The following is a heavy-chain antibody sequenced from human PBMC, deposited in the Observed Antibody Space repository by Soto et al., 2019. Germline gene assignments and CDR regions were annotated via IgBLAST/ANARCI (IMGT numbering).Heavy chain of an antibody. CDR1: GFTFSSYA. CDR2: TSGSGGST. V-gene: IGHV3-23*01. D-gene: IGHD2-8*01. Sequence: GGSLRLSCAASGFTFSSYAMSWARQAPGKGLEWVSATSGSGGSTYYADSVKGRFTISRDNSKNTLYLQMNSLRAEDTAVYYCARDTEGTQDIVLMVYAIATFDYWGQGTLVTVSS. J-gene: IGHJ4*02. CDR3: ARDTEGTQDIVLMVYAIATFDY.